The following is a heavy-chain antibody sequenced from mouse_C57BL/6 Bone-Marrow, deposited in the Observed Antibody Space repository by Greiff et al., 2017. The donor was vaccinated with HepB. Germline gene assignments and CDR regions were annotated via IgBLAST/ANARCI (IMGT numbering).Heavy chain of an antibody. J-gene: IGHJ2*01. Sequence: QVQLKESGAELVKPGASVKLSCKASGYTFTSYWMHWVKQRPGRGLEWIGRIDPNSGGTKYNEKFKSKATLTVDKPSSTAYMQLSSLTSEDSAVYYCALFITTVVYFDYWGQGTTLTVSS. D-gene: IGHD1-1*01. V-gene: IGHV1-72*01. CDR1: GYTFTSYW. CDR3: ALFITTVVYFDY. CDR2: IDPNSGGT.